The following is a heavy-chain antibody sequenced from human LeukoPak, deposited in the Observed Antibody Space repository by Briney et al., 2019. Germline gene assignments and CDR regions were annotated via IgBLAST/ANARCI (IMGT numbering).Heavy chain of an antibody. CDR2: IYYSGST. J-gene: IGHJ6*02. V-gene: IGHV4-59*01. D-gene: IGHD3-10*01. Sequence: SETLSLTCTVSGGSISSYYWSWIRRPPGKGLEWIGYIYYSGSTNYNPSLKSRVTISVDTSKNQFSLKLSSVTAADTAVYYCARDRGSYYGMDVWGQGTTVTVSS. CDR3: ARDRGSYYGMDV. CDR1: GGSISSYY.